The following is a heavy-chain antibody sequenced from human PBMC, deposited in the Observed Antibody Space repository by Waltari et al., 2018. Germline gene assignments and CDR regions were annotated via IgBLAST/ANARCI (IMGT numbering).Heavy chain of an antibody. D-gene: IGHD1-26*01. CDR3: AYSGSYYTPISY. CDR1: AFTFSIYT. J-gene: IGHJ4*02. CDR2: ISSSSSYI. V-gene: IGHV3-21*01. Sequence: EVQLVESGGGLVKPGGSLGLSCSASAFTFSIYTMNWVSQAPGKGLEWVSSISSSSSYIYYADSVKGRFTISRDNAKNSLYLQMNSLRAEDTAVYYCAYSGSYYTPISYWGQGTLVTVSS.